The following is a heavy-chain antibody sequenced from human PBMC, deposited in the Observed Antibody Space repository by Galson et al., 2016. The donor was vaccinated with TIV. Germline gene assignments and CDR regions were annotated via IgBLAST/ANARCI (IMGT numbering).Heavy chain of an antibody. CDR1: GYTFTIYA. Sequence: SVKVSCKASGYTFTIYAMHWVRLAPGQRLEWMGWINAGNGNTKYSQKFQGRVTITRDTSASTAYMELSSLRSEDTAVYYCARPPYCGGDCYKYDSWGQGTLVAVSS. CDR3: ARPPYCGGDCYKYDS. D-gene: IGHD2-21*01. V-gene: IGHV1-3*01. J-gene: IGHJ4*02. CDR2: INAGNGNT.